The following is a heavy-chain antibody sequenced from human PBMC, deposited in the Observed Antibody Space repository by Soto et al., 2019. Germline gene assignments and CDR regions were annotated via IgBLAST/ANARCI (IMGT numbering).Heavy chain of an antibody. J-gene: IGHJ6*02. D-gene: IGHD6-13*01. V-gene: IGHV3-21*01. Sequence: GSLRLSCAASGLTFSAFGMNWVRQAPGKGLEWVSSISSGGEYLDYADSVKGRRTISRDNAKTSLFLQLDSLRVEDTAVYYCATDGAAGADMGVWGQGTTVTVSS. CDR1: GLTFSAFG. CDR3: ATDGAAGADMGV. CDR2: ISSGGEYL.